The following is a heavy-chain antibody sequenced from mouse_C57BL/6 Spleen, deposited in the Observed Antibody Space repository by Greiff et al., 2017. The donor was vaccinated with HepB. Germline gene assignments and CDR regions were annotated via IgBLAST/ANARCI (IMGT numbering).Heavy chain of an antibody. CDR2: INPNNGGT. V-gene: IGHV1-22*01. CDR3: ARNYGSSYRYWYFDV. CDR1: GYTFTDYN. D-gene: IGHD1-1*01. Sequence: VQLQQSGPELVKPGASVKMSCKASGYTFTDYNMHWVKQSHGKSLEWIGYINPNNGGTSYNQKFKGKATLTVNKSSSTAYMELRSLTSEDSAVYYCARNYGSSYRYWYFDVWGTGTTVTVSS. J-gene: IGHJ1*03.